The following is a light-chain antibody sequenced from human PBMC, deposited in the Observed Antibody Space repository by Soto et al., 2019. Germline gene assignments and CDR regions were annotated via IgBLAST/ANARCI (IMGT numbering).Light chain of an antibody. CDR3: SSYTSSSTYD. CDR2: DVS. J-gene: IGLJ1*01. V-gene: IGLV2-14*01. CDR1: SSEVGGYNY. Sequence: QSLLTQPASVSWSPGQSITISCTGTSSEVGGYNYVSWYQQHPGKAPKLMIYDVSNPPSAGSNRFSGSKSGNTASLTISGLQAEDEADYYCSSYTSSSTYDFGTGTKVTVL.